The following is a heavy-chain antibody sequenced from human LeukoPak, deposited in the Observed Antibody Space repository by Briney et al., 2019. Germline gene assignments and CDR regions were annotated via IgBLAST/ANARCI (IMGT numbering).Heavy chain of an antibody. D-gene: IGHD3-16*02. CDR3: ARGVWGSYRWYYFDY. CDR1: GYTFTSYG. Sequence: ASVKVSCKASGYTFTSYGISWVRQAPGQGLEWMGWISAYNGNTNYAQRLQGRVTMTTDTSTSTAYMELRSLRSDDTAVYYCARGVWGSYRWYYFDYWGQGTLVTVSS. J-gene: IGHJ4*02. V-gene: IGHV1-18*01. CDR2: ISAYNGNT.